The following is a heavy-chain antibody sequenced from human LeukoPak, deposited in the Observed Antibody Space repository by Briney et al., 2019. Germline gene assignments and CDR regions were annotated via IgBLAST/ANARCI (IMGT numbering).Heavy chain of an antibody. CDR3: AKREDNSAWRS. CDR1: GFTFSNYG. CDR2: ISYDGSDK. Sequence: WGSLSLSCAASGFTFSNYGMHWVRQAPGKGLEWVTVISYDGSDKYYADSVKGRFTISRDNSKNTLYLQMNSLRAEDTAVYYCAKREDNSAWRSWGQGTLVTISS. V-gene: IGHV3-30*18. J-gene: IGHJ4*02. D-gene: IGHD6-19*01.